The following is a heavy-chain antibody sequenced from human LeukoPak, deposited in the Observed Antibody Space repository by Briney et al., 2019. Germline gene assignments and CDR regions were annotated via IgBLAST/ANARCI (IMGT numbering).Heavy chain of an antibody. V-gene: IGHV3-74*01. CDR3: ARARRSSGWSYDY. CDR1: GFTFSSYW. D-gene: IGHD6-19*01. CDR2: INSDGSST. Sequence: GGSLRLSCAASGFTFSSYWMHWVRQAPGKGLVWVSRINSDGSSTSYADSVKGRFTISRDNSKNTLYLQMNSLRAEDTAVYYCARARRSSGWSYDYWGQGTLVTVSS. J-gene: IGHJ4*02.